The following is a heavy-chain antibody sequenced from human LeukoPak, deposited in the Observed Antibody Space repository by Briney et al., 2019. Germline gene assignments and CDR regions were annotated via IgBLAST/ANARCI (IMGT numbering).Heavy chain of an antibody. CDR1: GFTFSSYG. V-gene: IGHV3-30*18. D-gene: IGHD4-11*01. J-gene: IGHJ4*02. CDR3: AKNILRGRYRDNSNYWTPGDY. CDR2: ISYDGSNK. Sequence: LSGRSLSLSCAASGFTFSSYGMHWVRQAPGKGLEWVAVISYDGSNKYYADSVKGRFTISRDNSKNTLYLQMNSLRAEDTAVYYCAKNILRGRYRDNSNYWTPGDYWGQGTLVTVSS.